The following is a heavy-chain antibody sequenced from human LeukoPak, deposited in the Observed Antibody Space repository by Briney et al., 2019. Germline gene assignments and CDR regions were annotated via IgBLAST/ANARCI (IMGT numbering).Heavy chain of an antibody. V-gene: IGHV3-48*03. CDR1: GFTFCSYE. J-gene: IGHJ6*04. Sequence: SGGSLRLSCTASGFTFCSYEMNWVRQAPGKGLEWVSYISSSAGTIYYADSVKGRFTISRDNAKSSLYLQMNSLRAEDTAVYYCARWQDVWGKGTTVTVSS. CDR2: ISSSAGTI. CDR3: ARWQDV.